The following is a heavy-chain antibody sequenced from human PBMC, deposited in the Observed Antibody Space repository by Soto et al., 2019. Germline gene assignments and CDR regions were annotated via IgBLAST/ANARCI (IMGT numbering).Heavy chain of an antibody. CDR1: GFTFTSYA. Sequence: GGSLRLSCAASGFTFTSYAMSWVRQAPGKGLEWVSIISGSAGRTYYADSVKGRFTISRDNSKNTLYLQMNSLRAEDTAVYYCAKITSARVFYFGLDVWGQGTTVTVSS. CDR3: AKITSARVFYFGLDV. D-gene: IGHD2-2*01. CDR2: ISGSAGRT. J-gene: IGHJ6*02. V-gene: IGHV3-23*01.